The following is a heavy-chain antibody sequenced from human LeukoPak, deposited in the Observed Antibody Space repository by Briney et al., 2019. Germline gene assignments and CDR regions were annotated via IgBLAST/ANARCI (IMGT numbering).Heavy chain of an antibody. D-gene: IGHD4-17*01. CDR2: ISRSSTYI. Sequence: GGSLRLSCAASGFTFSTYNMNWVRQAPGKGLEWVSCISRSSTYICYVDSVKGRFTISRDDAKNSLYLEMNSLSAEDTAVYYCARDPFHDFADYGGWFDPWGQGTLVTVSS. V-gene: IGHV3-21*06. J-gene: IGHJ5*02. CDR3: ARDPFHDFADYGGWFDP. CDR1: GFTFSTYN.